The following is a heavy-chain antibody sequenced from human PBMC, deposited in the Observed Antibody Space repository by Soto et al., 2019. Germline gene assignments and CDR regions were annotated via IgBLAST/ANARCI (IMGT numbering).Heavy chain of an antibody. J-gene: IGHJ4*02. Sequence: EVQLVESGGGFVKPGGSLRLSCAASGFTFSNALMNCVRQAPGKGLEWVGRVRSKPDGGTTDYAGPVKGRFSISRDDSTDTVYLQMNSLKTEDTAVYYCNTGGYYVDYWGQGTLVNVSS. CDR2: VRSKPDGGTT. V-gene: IGHV3-15*07. D-gene: IGHD5-12*01. CDR1: GFTFSNAL. CDR3: NTGGYYVDY.